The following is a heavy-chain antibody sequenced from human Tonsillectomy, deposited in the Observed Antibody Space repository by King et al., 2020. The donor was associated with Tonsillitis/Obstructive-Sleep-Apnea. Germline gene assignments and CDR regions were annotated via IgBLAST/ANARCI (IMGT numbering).Heavy chain of an antibody. V-gene: IGHV3-72*01. CDR1: GFTFSDHY. Sequence: VQLVESGGGLVQPGGSLRLFCAASGFTFSDHYMDWVRQAPGKGLEWVGRTGNKANSYTTKYAASVKGRFTISRDDSKNSLYLQMNSLKTEDTAVYYCARRYCGGDCSLDYWGQGTLVTVSS. J-gene: IGHJ4*02. D-gene: IGHD2-21*01. CDR3: ARRYCGGDCSLDY. CDR2: TGNKANSYTT.